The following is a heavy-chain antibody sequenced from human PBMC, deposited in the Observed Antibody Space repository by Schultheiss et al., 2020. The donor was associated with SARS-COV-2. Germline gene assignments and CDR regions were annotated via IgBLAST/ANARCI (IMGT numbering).Heavy chain of an antibody. CDR2: IKSKTDGGTT. CDR1: GFTFSSYA. J-gene: IGHJ4*02. V-gene: IGHV3-15*01. CDR3: TTEIQLWFIAG. Sequence: GESLKISCAASGFTFSSYAMSWVRQAPGKGLEWVGRIKSKTDGGTTDYAAPVKGRFTISRDDSKNTLYLQMNSLKTEDTAVYYCTTEIQLWFIAGWGQGTLVTVSS. D-gene: IGHD5-18*01.